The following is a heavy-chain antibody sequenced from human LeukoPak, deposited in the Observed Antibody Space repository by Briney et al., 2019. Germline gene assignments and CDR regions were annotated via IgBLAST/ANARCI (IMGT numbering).Heavy chain of an antibody. D-gene: IGHD5-18*01. J-gene: IGHJ4*02. Sequence: GGSLRLSCAASGFTFSSYSMNGVRQAPGKGLDWVSSSSSSSSYIYYADSVKGRFTISRDNAKNSLYLQMNSLRAEDTAVYYCARVSVDTAMVTPSGFDYWGQGTLVTVSS. CDR1: GFTFSSYS. CDR2: SSSSSSYI. V-gene: IGHV3-21*01. CDR3: ARVSVDTAMVTPSGFDY.